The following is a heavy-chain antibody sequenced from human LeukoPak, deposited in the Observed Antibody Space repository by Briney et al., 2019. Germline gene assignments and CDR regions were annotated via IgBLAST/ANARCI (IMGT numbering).Heavy chain of an antibody. CDR1: GGTFSSYA. V-gene: IGHV1-69*01. D-gene: IGHD2-2*02. CDR3: ARVGSRYCSSTSCYTAFDY. Sequence: ASVKVSCKASGGTFSSYAISWVRQAPGQGLEWMGGIIPIFGTANYAQKFQGRVTITADESTSTAYMELSSLRSVDTAVYHCARVGSRYCSSTSCYTAFDYWGQGTLVTVSS. J-gene: IGHJ4*02. CDR2: IIPIFGTA.